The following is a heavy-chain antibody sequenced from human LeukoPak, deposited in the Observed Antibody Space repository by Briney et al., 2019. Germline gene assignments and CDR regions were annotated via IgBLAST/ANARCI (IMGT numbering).Heavy chain of an antibody. V-gene: IGHV4-61*02. Sequence: PSETLSLTCTVSGDSISSGSFYWSWIRQSAEKGLEWIGRIYTSGGTDYNPSLKSRVTISVDTSKNQFSLKLSSVTAADTAVYYCAKDRRDTHNSGYFVYWGHGTLVTVSS. D-gene: IGHD5-24*01. CDR1: GDSISSGSFY. J-gene: IGHJ4*01. CDR3: AKDRRDTHNSGYFVY. CDR2: IYTSGGT.